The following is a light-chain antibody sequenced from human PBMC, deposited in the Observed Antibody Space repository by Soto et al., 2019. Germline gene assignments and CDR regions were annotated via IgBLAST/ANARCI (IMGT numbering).Light chain of an antibody. Sequence: EIVLTQSPATLSLSPWERATLSCRASQSVSSYLAWYQQKPGQAPRLLIYDASNRATGIPARFSGSGSGTDFTLTISSLEPEAFAVYYCQPRSNWPPITFGQGTRLEIK. CDR2: DAS. CDR3: QPRSNWPPIT. V-gene: IGKV3-11*01. CDR1: QSVSSY. J-gene: IGKJ5*01.